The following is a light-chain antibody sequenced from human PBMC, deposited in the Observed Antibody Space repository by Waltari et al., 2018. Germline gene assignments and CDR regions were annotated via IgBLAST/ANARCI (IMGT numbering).Light chain of an antibody. V-gene: IGKV2-28*01. Sequence: DIVVTQSPLSLPVTPGEPASISCRSSQSLLHRNGNNYLDWYLQKPGQSPQLLIYLGSNRASGVTDRFSGSGSGTDFTLRISRVEADDVGVYYCMQSLQTLWTFGQGTKVEIK. J-gene: IGKJ1*01. CDR1: QSLLHRNGNNY. CDR2: LGS. CDR3: MQSLQTLWT.